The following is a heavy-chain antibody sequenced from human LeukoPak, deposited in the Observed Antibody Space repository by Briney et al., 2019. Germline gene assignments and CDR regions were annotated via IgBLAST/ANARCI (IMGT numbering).Heavy chain of an antibody. V-gene: IGHV2-5*02. J-gene: IGHJ4*02. CDR2: ISWDDEL. CDR3: AHQVASDSRAALGHSDY. D-gene: IGHD3-16*01. CDR1: GFSLSSNGMG. Sequence: SGPTPVNPTQTLTLTCTFSGFSLSSNGMGVGWIRQPPGKALEWLAVISWDDELRYRPSLKSRLTITKDTSKNQVVLIMTNMDPEDTATYFCAHQVASDSRAALGHSDYWGQGIQVTVFS.